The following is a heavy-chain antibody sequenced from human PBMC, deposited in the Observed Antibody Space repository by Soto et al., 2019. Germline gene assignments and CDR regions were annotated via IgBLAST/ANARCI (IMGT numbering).Heavy chain of an antibody. CDR2: IYHSGST. D-gene: IGHD4-17*01. V-gene: IGHV4-30-2*01. CDR1: GGSISSGGYS. CDR3: ARKTTVTTSLDY. J-gene: IGHJ4*02. Sequence: QLQLQESGSGLVKPSQTLSLTCAVSGGSISSGGYSWSWIRQPPGKGLEWIGYIYHSGSTYYNPSLKSRVTISVDRPKHQFSLKLSSVTAADTAVYYCARKTTVTTSLDYWGQGTLVTVSS.